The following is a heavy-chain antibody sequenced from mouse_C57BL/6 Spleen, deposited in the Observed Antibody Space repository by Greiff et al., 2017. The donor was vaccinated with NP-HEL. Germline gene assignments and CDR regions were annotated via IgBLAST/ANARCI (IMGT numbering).Heavy chain of an antibody. D-gene: IGHD1-1*01. V-gene: IGHV3-6*01. CDR2: ISYDGSN. CDR1: GYSITSGYY. J-gene: IGHJ2*01. Sequence: EVKLVESGPGLVKPSQSLSLTCSVTGYSITSGYYWNWIRQFPGNKLEWMGYISYDGSNNYNPSLKNRISITRDTSKNQFFLKLNSVTTEDTATYYCARDPDYYGSSLYFDYWGQGTTLTVSS. CDR3: ARDPDYYGSSLYFDY.